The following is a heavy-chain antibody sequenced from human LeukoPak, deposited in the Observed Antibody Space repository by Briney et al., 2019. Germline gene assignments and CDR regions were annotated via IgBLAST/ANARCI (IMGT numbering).Heavy chain of an antibody. Sequence: SETLSLTCAVYGGSFSGYYWSWIRQPPGKGLEWIGEINHSGSTNYNPSLKSRVTISVDTSKNQFSLKLSSVTAADTAVYYCARANIMVRGVRFDPWGQGAPVTVSS. CDR3: ARANIMVRGVRFDP. CDR1: GGSFSGYY. J-gene: IGHJ5*02. CDR2: INHSGST. D-gene: IGHD3-10*01. V-gene: IGHV4-34*01.